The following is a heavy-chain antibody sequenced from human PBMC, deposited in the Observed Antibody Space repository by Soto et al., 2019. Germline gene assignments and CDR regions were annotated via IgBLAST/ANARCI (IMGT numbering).Heavy chain of an antibody. CDR1: GFTFSSYA. J-gene: IGHJ4*02. CDR3: AKGRGYYSSTSCYVGSDY. V-gene: IGHV3-23*01. Sequence: EVQLLESGGGLVQPGGALRLSCAASGFTFSSYAMSWVRQAPGKGLEWVSAISGSGGSTYYADSVKGRFTISRDNSKNRLYLQMNSLRAEDTAVYYCAKGRGYYSSTSCYVGSDYWGQGTLVTVSS. CDR2: ISGSGGST. D-gene: IGHD2-2*01.